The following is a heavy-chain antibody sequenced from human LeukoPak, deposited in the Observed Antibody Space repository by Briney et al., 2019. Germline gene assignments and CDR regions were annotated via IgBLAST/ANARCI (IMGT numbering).Heavy chain of an antibody. CDR1: GFXFGDYA. CDR3: TRDRDYGDYVDLYYYYYGMDV. Sequence: GGXXRXSXTXXGFXFGDYAMSWFRQAPGKGLEWXGFIRSKAYGGTTEYAASVKGTFTISRDDSKSIAYLQMNSLKTEDTAVYYCTRDRDYGDYVDLYYYYYGMDVWGQGTTVTVSS. CDR2: IRSKAYGGTT. J-gene: IGHJ6*02. D-gene: IGHD4-17*01. V-gene: IGHV3-49*03.